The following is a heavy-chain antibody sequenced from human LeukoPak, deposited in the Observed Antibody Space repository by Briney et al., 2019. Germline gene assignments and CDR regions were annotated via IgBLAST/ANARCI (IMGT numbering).Heavy chain of an antibody. D-gene: IGHD1-26*01. J-gene: IGHJ4*02. V-gene: IGHV3-30-3*01. CDR2: ISYDGSNK. Sequence: PGRSLRLSCAASGFIYSTYAMHWVRQPPGKGLEGVAVISYDGSNKYCADSVKGRFTISRDNSKNTLYLQMDSLIAEDTAVYYCARDGIVGATRFDYWGQGTLVTVSS. CDR3: ARDGIVGATRFDY. CDR1: GFIYSTYA.